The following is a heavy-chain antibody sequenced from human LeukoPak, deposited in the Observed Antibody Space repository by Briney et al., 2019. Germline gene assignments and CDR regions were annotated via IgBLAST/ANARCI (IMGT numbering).Heavy chain of an antibody. D-gene: IGHD6-19*01. CDR3: APQGDIAVAFDY. CDR1: GFTFSSYA. V-gene: IGHV3-23*01. J-gene: IGHJ4*02. Sequence: GGSLRLSCAASGFTFSSYAMSWVRQAPGQGREWVSAISGSGGSTYYADSVKGRFTISRDNSKNTLYLQMNSLRAEDTAVYYCAPQGDIAVAFDYWGQGTLVTVSS. CDR2: ISGSGGST.